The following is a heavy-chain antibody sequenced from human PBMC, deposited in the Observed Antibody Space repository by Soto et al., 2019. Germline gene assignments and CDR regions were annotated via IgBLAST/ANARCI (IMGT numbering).Heavy chain of an antibody. V-gene: IGHV1-46*01. J-gene: IGHJ4*02. CDR3: ARDLCSGGSCYSGPLDY. CDR2: INPSGGST. D-gene: IGHD2-15*01. Sequence: GLEWMGIINPSGGSTSYAQKFQGRVTMTRATSTSTVYMELSSLRSEDTAVYYFARDLCSGGSCYSGPLDYWGKGTLVTVSS.